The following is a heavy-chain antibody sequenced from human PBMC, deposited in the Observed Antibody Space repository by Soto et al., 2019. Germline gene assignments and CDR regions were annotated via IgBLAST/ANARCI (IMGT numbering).Heavy chain of an antibody. V-gene: IGHV4-30-2*01. D-gene: IGHD6-13*01. CDR2: IYHSGST. Sequence: SETLSLTCAVSGGSMSSGGYSWSWIRQPPGKGLEWIGYIYHSGSTYYNPSLKSRVTISVDRSKNQFSLKLSSVTAADTAVYYCARDRAAAGWFDPWGQGTLVTVSS. CDR1: GGSMSSGGYS. J-gene: IGHJ5*02. CDR3: ARDRAAAGWFDP.